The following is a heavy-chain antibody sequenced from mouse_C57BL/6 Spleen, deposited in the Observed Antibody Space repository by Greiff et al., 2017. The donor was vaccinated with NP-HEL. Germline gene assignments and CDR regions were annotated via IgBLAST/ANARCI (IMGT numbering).Heavy chain of an antibody. V-gene: IGHV5-17*01. CDR1: GFTFSDYG. CDR2: ISSGSSTI. J-gene: IGHJ3*01. Sequence: EVQLVESGGGLVKPGGSLKLSCAASGFTFSDYGMHWVRQAPEKGLEWVAYISSGSSTIYYADTVKGRLTISRDNAKNTLFLQMTSLRSEDTAMYYCARPYDYDRDPFAYWGQGTLVTVSA. D-gene: IGHD2-4*01. CDR3: ARPYDYDRDPFAY.